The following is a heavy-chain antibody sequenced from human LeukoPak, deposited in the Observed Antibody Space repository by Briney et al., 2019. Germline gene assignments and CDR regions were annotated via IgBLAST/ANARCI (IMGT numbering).Heavy chain of an antibody. D-gene: IGHD3-22*01. Sequence: SETLSLTCAVYGGSFSGYYWSWIRQPPGKGLEWLGEINHSGSTNYNPSLKSRVTISVDTSKNQFSLKLSSVTAADTAVYYCARERHYYDSSGYYGYWGQGTLVTVSS. V-gene: IGHV4-34*01. CDR1: GGSFSGYY. CDR2: INHSGST. J-gene: IGHJ4*02. CDR3: ARERHYYDSSGYYGY.